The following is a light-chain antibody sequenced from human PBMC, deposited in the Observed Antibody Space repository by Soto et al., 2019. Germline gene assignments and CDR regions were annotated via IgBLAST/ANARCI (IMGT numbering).Light chain of an antibody. CDR3: QQYNSYSGR. V-gene: IGKV1-5*01. CDR1: QSISSW. J-gene: IGKJ1*01. CDR2: DAS. Sequence: IQMTQSASTRSAYVGDRVTINCRASQSISSWLAWYQQKPGKAPKLLIYDASSLESGVPSRFSGSGSGTEFTLTISSLQPDDCATYYCQQYNSYSGRYGHGTKVDIK.